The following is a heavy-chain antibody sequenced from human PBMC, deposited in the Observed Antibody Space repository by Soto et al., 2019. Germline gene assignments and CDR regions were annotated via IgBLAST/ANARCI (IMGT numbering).Heavy chain of an antibody. V-gene: IGHV3-33*01. Sequence: QVQLVESGGGVVQPGRSLRLSCAASGFTFSSYGMHWVRQAPGKGLEWVAVIWYDGSNKYYADSVKGRFTISRDNSMNTLYLQMNSLRAEDTAVYYCARDTSRGYYDSSGYYYPQYYFDYWGQGTLVTVSS. D-gene: IGHD3-22*01. CDR1: GFTFSSYG. CDR2: IWYDGSNK. CDR3: ARDTSRGYYDSSGYYYPQYYFDY. J-gene: IGHJ4*02.